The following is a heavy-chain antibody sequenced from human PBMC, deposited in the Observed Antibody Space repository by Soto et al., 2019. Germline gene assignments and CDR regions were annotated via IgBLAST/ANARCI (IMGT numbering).Heavy chain of an antibody. Sequence: GGSLRLSCAASGFTFSSYAMSWVRQAPGKGLEWVSAISGSGGSTYYADSVKGRFTISRDNSKNTLYLQMNSLRAEDTAVYYCATRYCTNGVCYLKAFDIWGQGTMVTVS. D-gene: IGHD2-8*01. CDR2: ISGSGGST. J-gene: IGHJ3*02. CDR3: ATRYCTNGVCYLKAFDI. CDR1: GFTFSSYA. V-gene: IGHV3-23*01.